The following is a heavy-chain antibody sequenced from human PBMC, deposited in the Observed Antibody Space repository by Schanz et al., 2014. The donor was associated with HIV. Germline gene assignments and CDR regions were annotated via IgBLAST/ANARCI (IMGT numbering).Heavy chain of an antibody. CDR3: ARGAAEMATMTPWRY. CDR2: ISAYNGNT. V-gene: IGHV1-18*01. Sequence: QVQLVQSGAEVKKPGSSVKVSCKASGGIFSYHAINWVRQAPGQGLEWMGWISAYNGNTNYAQKLQGRVTMTTDTSTSTAYMDLRSLRSDDTAVYYCARGAAEMATMTPWRYWGQGTLVTVSS. CDR1: GGIFSYHA. D-gene: IGHD5-12*01. J-gene: IGHJ4*02.